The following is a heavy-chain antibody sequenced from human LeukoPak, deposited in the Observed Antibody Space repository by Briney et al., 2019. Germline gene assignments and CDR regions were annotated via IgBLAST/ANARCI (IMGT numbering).Heavy chain of an antibody. V-gene: IGHV3-66*01. Sequence: GGSLRLSCAASGFTVSSNYMSWVRQAPGKGLEWVSVIYGGGSTYYADSVKGRFTISRDNSKNTLYLQMNSLRAEDTAVYYCARERGGYEAVAGTGYFDYWGQGTLVTVSS. J-gene: IGHJ4*02. CDR3: ARERGGYEAVAGTGYFDY. CDR2: IYGGGST. D-gene: IGHD6-19*01. CDR1: GFTVSSNY.